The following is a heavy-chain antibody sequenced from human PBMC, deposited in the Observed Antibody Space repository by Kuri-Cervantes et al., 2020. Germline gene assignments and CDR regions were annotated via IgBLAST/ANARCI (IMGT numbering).Heavy chain of an antibody. J-gene: IGHJ6*03. CDR2: IYHSGST. CDR1: GGSISSYY. V-gene: IGHV4-59*08. Sequence: SETLSLTCTVSGGSISSYYWSWIRQPPGKGLEWIGSIYHSGSTYYNPSLKSRVTISVDTSKNQFSLKLSSVTAADTAVYYCARHRRDYYYYMDVWGRGTTVTVSS. CDR3: ARHRRDYYYYMDV.